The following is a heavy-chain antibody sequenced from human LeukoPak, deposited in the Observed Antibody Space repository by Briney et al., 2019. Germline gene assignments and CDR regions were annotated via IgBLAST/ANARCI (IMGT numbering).Heavy chain of an antibody. D-gene: IGHD3-16*01. CDR1: GGSFSGYY. Sequence: SETLSLTCAVYGGSFSGYYWSWIRQPPGKGLEWIGEINHSGSTNYNPSLKSRVTISVDTSKNQFSPKLSSVTAADTAVYYCATFGYYYYYYMDVWGKGTTVTVSS. CDR2: INHSGST. J-gene: IGHJ6*03. V-gene: IGHV4-34*01. CDR3: ATFGYYYYYYMDV.